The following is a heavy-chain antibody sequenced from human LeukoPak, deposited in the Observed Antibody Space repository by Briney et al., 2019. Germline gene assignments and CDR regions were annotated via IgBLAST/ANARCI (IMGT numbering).Heavy chain of an antibody. D-gene: IGHD6-19*01. CDR2: ISGDGGST. Sequence: GGSLRLSCAPSGFTLDEHAMHWVRHAPGKGLEWVSLISGDGGSTYYGDSVKGRFTISRDNSKNSLYLQMNSLRTEDTALYYCAHIAVSGSIDYWGQGTLVTVSS. J-gene: IGHJ4*02. CDR3: AHIAVSGSIDY. V-gene: IGHV3-43*02. CDR1: GFTLDEHA.